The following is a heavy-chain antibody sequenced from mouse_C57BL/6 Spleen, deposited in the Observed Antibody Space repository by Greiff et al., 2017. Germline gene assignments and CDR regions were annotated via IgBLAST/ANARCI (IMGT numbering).Heavy chain of an antibody. CDR2: ISDGGSYT. J-gene: IGHJ3*01. V-gene: IGHV5-4*01. CDR1: GFTFSSYA. D-gene: IGHD2-2*01. Sequence: EVQGVESGGGLVKPGGSLKLSCAASGFTFSSYAMSWVRQTPEKRLEWVATISDGGSYTYYPDNVEGRFTSSRDNAKNNLYLQMSHLKSEDTAMYYCARDPVKGFAYWGQGTLGTGSA. CDR3: ARDPVKGFAY.